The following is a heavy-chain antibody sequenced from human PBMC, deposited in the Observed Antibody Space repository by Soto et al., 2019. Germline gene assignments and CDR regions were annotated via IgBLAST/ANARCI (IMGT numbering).Heavy chain of an antibody. CDR3: ATATVTTRGFNYYYGMDV. J-gene: IGHJ6*02. V-gene: IGHV4-30-4*08. CDR1: GASLSSADSY. CDR2: IYHSGST. D-gene: IGHD4-4*01. Sequence: TLSLTCTVSGASLSSADSYWGWIRQHPGKGLEWIGYIYHSGSTYYNPSLKSRVTISVDTSKNQFSLKLSYVTAADTAVYYCATATVTTRGFNYYYGMDVWGQGTTVTVSS.